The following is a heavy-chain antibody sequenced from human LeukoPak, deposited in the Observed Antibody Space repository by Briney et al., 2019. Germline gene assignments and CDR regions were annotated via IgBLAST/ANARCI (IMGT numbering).Heavy chain of an antibody. CDR2: ISGYSGNT. D-gene: IGHD3-22*01. Sequence: GASVKVSCKASGYTFTSYGINWGRQAPGQGLEWMGWISGYSGNTNYAQKLQGRVTMTTDPSTTTAYMELRSLRSDDTAVYYCARVVPDYYDSSGYYFDYWGQGTLVTVSS. CDR1: GYTFTSYG. CDR3: ARVVPDYYDSSGYYFDY. V-gene: IGHV1-18*01. J-gene: IGHJ4*02.